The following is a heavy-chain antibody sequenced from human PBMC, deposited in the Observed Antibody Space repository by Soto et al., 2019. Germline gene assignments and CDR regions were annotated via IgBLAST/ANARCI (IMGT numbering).Heavy chain of an antibody. CDR2: IYHSGST. V-gene: IGHV4-59*08. J-gene: IGHJ6*03. CDR3: ARSGDYTNYYYYYMDV. CDR1: GDSISNYY. Sequence: QVQLQESGPGLVKPSETLSLTCTVSGDSISNYYWSWIRQPPGKGLEWIGYIYHSGSTKYNPSLKSRVTISVAPSKNQFSLRRSSVTAADSAVYYCARSGDYTNYYYYYMDVWGKGTTVTVSS. D-gene: IGHD4-17*01.